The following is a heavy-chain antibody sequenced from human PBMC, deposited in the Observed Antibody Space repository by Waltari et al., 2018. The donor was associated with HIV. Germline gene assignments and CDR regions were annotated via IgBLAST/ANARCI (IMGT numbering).Heavy chain of an antibody. J-gene: IGHJ4*02. CDR1: GYTFTSYY. Sequence: QVQLVQSGAEVKTPGASVKVSCKASGYTFTSYYMYWVRHAPGQGLEWMGIINPSGGSTTYAQKFQGRVSMTTDTSTNTFYMELNSLRSEDTALYYCVRSQRDFAYGSGSHWGQGTLVSVSS. CDR3: VRSQRDFAYGSGSH. CDR2: INPSGGST. D-gene: IGHD3-10*01. V-gene: IGHV1-46*01.